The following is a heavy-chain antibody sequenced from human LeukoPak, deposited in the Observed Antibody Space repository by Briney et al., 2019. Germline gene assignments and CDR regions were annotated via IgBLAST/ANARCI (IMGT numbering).Heavy chain of an antibody. J-gene: IGHJ4*02. CDR3: AKDPATVTTYSFDY. CDR1: GFTFSSYA. V-gene: IGHV3-23*01. D-gene: IGHD4-17*01. CDR2: ISGSGGST. Sequence: GGSLRLSCAASGFTFSSYAMSWVRQAPGKGLEWVSAISGSGGSTYYADSVKGRLTISRDNSKNTLYLQMNSLGAEDTAVYYCAKDPATVTTYSFDYWGQGTLVTVSS.